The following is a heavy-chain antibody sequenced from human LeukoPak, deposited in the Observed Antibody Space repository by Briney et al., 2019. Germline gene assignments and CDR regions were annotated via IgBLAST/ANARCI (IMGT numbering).Heavy chain of an antibody. CDR3: VKATSTYGDSDL. Sequence: GRSLRLSCTASGFTFHDYAMYWVRHAPGKGLEWVSGITWNSGKIAYADSVMGRFTISRDNAKNSLYLQMNSLKPEDAALYYCVKATSTYGDSDLWGGGTLVTVSS. D-gene: IGHD4-17*01. V-gene: IGHV3-9*01. J-gene: IGHJ2*01. CDR2: ITWNSGKI. CDR1: GFTFHDYA.